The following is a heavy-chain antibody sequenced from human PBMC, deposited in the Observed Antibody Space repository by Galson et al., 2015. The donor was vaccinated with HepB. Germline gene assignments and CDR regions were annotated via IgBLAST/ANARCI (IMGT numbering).Heavy chain of an antibody. CDR3: ARGRYYGSGSYIDP. J-gene: IGHJ5*02. CDR2: INPNSGGT. CDR1: GYTFTGYY. D-gene: IGHD3-10*01. Sequence: SVKVSCKASGYTFTGYYMHWVRQAPGQGLEWMGWINPNSGGTNYAQKFQGRVTMTRDTSISTAYMELSRLRSDDTAVYYCARGRYYGSGSYIDPWGQGTLVTVSS. V-gene: IGHV1-2*02.